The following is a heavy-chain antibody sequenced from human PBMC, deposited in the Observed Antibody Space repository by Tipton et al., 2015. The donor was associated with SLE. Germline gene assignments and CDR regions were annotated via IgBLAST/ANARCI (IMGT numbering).Heavy chain of an antibody. J-gene: IGHJ6*03. D-gene: IGHD1-1*01. CDR1: GGSIRSHY. CDR2: RFHDGNI. Sequence: TLSLTCTVSGGSIRSHYWSWIRQPPGKGLEWLAYRFHDGNINYNPPLKTRLTMSVDTSRDQFSLTLNSVTAADTGIYYCARGREWNWSPYYMDVWGKGTTVTVSS. V-gene: IGHV4-59*11. CDR3: ARGREWNWSPYYMDV.